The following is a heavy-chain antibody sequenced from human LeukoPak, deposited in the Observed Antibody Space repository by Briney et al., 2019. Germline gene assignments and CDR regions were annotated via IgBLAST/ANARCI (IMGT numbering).Heavy chain of an antibody. CDR3: ARHRLRVWGSRGWFDP. CDR2: IYTTGDT. J-gene: IGHJ5*02. D-gene: IGHD3-16*01. Sequence: SETLSLTCTVSGGSISRGTYYWSWIRQPAGKGLEWIGRIYTTGDTNYNPSLKSRVTISVDTSKNRFSLKLSSVTAADTAVYYCARHRLRVWGSRGWFDPWGQGTLVTVSS. V-gene: IGHV4-61*02. CDR1: GGSISRGTYY.